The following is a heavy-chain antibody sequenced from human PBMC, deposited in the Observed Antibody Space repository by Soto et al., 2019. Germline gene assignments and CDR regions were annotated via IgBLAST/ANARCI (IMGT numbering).Heavy chain of an antibody. J-gene: IGHJ5*02. V-gene: IGHV4-34*01. CDR2: INHSGST. D-gene: IGHD2-15*01. Sequence: SETLSLTCAVYGGSFSGYYWSWIRQPPGKGLEWIGEINHSGSTNYNPSLKSRVTISVDTSKNQFSLKLSSVTAADTAVYYCARGGYCSGGSCYSFYLDWFEPWGHGTLVAVSS. CDR3: ARGGYCSGGSCYSFYLDWFEP. CDR1: GGSFSGYY.